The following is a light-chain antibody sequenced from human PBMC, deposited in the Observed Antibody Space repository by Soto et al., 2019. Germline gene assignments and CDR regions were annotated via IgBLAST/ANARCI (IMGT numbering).Light chain of an antibody. CDR2: DAS. J-gene: IGKJ4*01. CDR3: QQRSNWPST. Sequence: EIVLTQSPATLSLSPGERATLSCRASQSVSSYLAWYQQKPGQAPRLLIYDASNRATAIPARFSGSGSGTDFTLTTSSLEPEDFAVYYCQQRSNWPSTFGRGTKVEIK. V-gene: IGKV3-11*01. CDR1: QSVSSY.